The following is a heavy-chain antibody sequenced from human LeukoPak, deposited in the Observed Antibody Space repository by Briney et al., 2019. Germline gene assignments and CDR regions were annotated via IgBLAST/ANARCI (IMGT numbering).Heavy chain of an antibody. Sequence: SETLSLTCTVSGGSISSYYWSWIRQPPGKGLEWNGYIYYSGSTNYNPSLKSRVTISVDTSKNQFSLKLSSVTAADTAVYYCARGIQLWGLAAEYFQHWGQGTLVTVSS. V-gene: IGHV4-59*01. CDR1: GGSISSYY. D-gene: IGHD5-18*01. CDR3: ARGIQLWGLAAEYFQH. J-gene: IGHJ1*01. CDR2: IYYSGST.